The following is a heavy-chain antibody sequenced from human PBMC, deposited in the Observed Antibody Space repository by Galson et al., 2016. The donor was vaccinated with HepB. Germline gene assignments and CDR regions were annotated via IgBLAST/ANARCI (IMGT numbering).Heavy chain of an antibody. CDR2: ISSSVSTI. V-gene: IGHV3-48*03. Sequence: SLRLSCAASVFTFSSFEMNWVRQAPGKGLEWVSYISSSVSTIYYADSVKGRFTISRDDAKSSLFLQMNSLRAEDTGVYYCARGWARSTYYYDNSGYDSWGQGTLVIVSS. CDR1: VFTFSSFE. D-gene: IGHD3-22*01. J-gene: IGHJ4*02. CDR3: ARGWARSTYYYDNSGYDS.